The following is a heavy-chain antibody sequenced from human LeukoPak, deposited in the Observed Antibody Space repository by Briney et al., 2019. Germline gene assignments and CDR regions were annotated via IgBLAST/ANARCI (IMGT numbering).Heavy chain of an antibody. V-gene: IGHV3-23*01. J-gene: IGHJ4*02. CDR2: ISGSGGST. CDR3: AKWDPYYGSGSSPFDY. D-gene: IGHD3-10*01. Sequence: GGSLRLSCTASGFTLRSYAVSWVRQAPGKGLEWVSAISGSGGSTYYADSVKGRFTISRDNSKNTLYLQMNSLRAEDTAVYYCAKWDPYYGSGSSPFDYWGQGTLVTVSS. CDR1: GFTLRSYA.